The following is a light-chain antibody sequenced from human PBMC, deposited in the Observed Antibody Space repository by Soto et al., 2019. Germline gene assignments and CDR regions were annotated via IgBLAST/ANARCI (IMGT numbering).Light chain of an antibody. V-gene: IGKV3-15*01. CDR2: GAS. Sequence: EIVMTQSPATLSVSPGERATLSCRASQSVSSNLAWYQQKPGQAPRLLIYGASTRATGIPARFSGSRSGTEFTHTISSLKSKDFAVYYCEQYNNWPPGTFGQGTKVEIK. J-gene: IGKJ1*01. CDR1: QSVSSN. CDR3: EQYNNWPPGT.